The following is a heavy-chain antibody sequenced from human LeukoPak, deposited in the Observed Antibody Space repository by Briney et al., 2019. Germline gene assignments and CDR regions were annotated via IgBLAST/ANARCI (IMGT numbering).Heavy chain of an antibody. V-gene: IGHV3-23*01. D-gene: IGHD3-10*01. Sequence: SGGSLRLSCAAAGFTLSSYWVSWVRQAAGKGLEWVSAISGNGGTTYYADSVKGRFTISRDNSKNTLYLQMNSLRAEDTAVYYCAKPRDYYGPFAYWGQGTLVTVSS. CDR1: GFTLSSYW. CDR3: AKPRDYYGPFAY. J-gene: IGHJ4*02. CDR2: ISGNGGTT.